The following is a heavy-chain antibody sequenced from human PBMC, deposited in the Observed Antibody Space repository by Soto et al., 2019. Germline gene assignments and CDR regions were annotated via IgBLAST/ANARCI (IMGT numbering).Heavy chain of an antibody. V-gene: IGHV1-69*12. CDR1: GGTFSKYA. J-gene: IGHJ2*01. D-gene: IGHD6-19*01. CDR3: AQTLGLAVAGPGRFAL. Sequence: QVQLVQSGAEVKKPGSSVKVSCKASGGTFSKYAISWVRQAPGQGLEWMGGITPFFGTANYAQKFQGRVTITADGSMSTAYMELSRLRSEDTAVYYCAQTLGLAVAGPGRFALWGRGTLVTVSS. CDR2: ITPFFGTA.